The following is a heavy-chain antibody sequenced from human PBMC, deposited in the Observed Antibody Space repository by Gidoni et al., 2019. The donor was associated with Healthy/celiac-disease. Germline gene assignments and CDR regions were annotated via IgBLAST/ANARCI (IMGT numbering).Heavy chain of an antibody. CDR2: ISSSSSYI. J-gene: IGHJ6*02. CDR3: ARDTIRAGLYGWYYGMDV. D-gene: IGHD2-15*01. V-gene: IGHV3-21*01. Sequence: APGKGLEWVSSISSSSSYIYYADSVKGRFTIARDNAKNSLYLQMNSLRAEDTAVYYCARDTIRAGLYGWYYGMDVWSQGTTVTVSS.